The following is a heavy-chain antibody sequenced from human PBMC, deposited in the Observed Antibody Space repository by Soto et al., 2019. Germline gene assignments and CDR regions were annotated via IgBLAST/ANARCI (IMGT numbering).Heavy chain of an antibody. J-gene: IGHJ3*02. CDR1: GYTFTGYY. CDR2: INPNSGGT. Sequence: QVQLVQSGAEVKKPGASVKVSCKASGYTFTGYYMHWVRQAPGQGLEWMGWINPNSGGTNYAQKFQGWVTMTRDTSISTAYMELSRLRSDDTAVYYCARVAREYYYDSSRYLHAFDIWGQGTMVTVSS. CDR3: ARVAREYYYDSSRYLHAFDI. V-gene: IGHV1-2*04. D-gene: IGHD3-22*01.